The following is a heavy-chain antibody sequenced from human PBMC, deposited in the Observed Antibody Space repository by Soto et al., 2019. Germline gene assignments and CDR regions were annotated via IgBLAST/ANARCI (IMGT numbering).Heavy chain of an antibody. CDR1: GGSIISGGYY. V-gene: IGHV4-61*08. CDR2: IYYSGST. J-gene: IGHJ6*02. CDR3: ASIQPDIAAAGNHYYYYGMDV. Sequence: SETLSLTCTVSGGSIISGGYYWIWIRQHPGKGLEWIGYIYYSGSTNYNPSLKSRVTISVDTSKNQFSLKLSSVTAADTAVYYCASIQPDIAAAGNHYYYYGMDVWGQGTTVTVS. D-gene: IGHD6-13*01.